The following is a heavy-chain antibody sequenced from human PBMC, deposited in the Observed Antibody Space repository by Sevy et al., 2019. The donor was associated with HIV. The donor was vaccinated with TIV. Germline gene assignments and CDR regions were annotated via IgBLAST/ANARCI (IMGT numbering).Heavy chain of an antibody. Sequence: GGSLRLSCAASGFAFGDYTMHWVRRAPGKGLEWVSGLSWNGGAIAYADSVKGRFAISRDDAKNSLYLQISGLRVEDTALYFCARGTTWAGIEDYWGQGTLVTVSS. V-gene: IGHV3-9*01. J-gene: IGHJ4*02. CDR2: LSWNGGAI. CDR3: ARGTTWAGIEDY. D-gene: IGHD3-3*02. CDR1: GFAFGDYT.